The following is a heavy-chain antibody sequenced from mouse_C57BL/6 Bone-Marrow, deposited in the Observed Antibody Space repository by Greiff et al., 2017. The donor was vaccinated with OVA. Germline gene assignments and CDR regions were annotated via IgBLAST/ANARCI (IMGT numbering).Heavy chain of an antibody. D-gene: IGHD1-1*01. V-gene: IGHV1-81*01. CDR3: ARGRNYYGSSRGFAY. Sequence: QVQLLQSGAELARPGASVKLSCKASGYTFTSYGISWVKQRTGQGLEWIGEIYPRSGNTYYNEKFKGKATLTADKSSSTAYMELRSLTSEDSAVYFCARGRNYYGSSRGFAYWGQGTLVTVSA. J-gene: IGHJ3*01. CDR2: IYPRSGNT. CDR1: GYTFTSYG.